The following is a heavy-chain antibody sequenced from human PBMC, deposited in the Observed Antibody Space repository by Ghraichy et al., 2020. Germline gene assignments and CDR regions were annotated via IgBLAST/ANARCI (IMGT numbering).Heavy chain of an antibody. Sequence: SETLSLTCTVYGGSFGGYYWSWIRQPPGKGLEWIGEINHRGSTNYNPSLKSRVTISIDTSKKQFSLKLNSVTAADTAVYYCVTSHPTTTSAFDIWGQGTMVTVSS. V-gene: IGHV4-34*01. CDR3: VTSHPTTTSAFDI. CDR2: INHRGST. D-gene: IGHD4-17*01. CDR1: GGSFGGYY. J-gene: IGHJ3*02.